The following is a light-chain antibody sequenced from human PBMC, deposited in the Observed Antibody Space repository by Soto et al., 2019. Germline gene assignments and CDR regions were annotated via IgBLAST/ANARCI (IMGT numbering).Light chain of an antibody. V-gene: IGKV1-39*01. CDR2: TAS. Sequence: DIQMTQPPSSLSTSVGDIVTITCRSSQSVNTYLNCYQQKPGIAPNLIIYTASNLQSGVPSRFSGSGSGTDFTLTISSLQPEDFATYYCQQSYSTPHTFGPGTKVDIK. CDR1: QSVNTY. CDR3: QQSYSTPHT. J-gene: IGKJ3*01.